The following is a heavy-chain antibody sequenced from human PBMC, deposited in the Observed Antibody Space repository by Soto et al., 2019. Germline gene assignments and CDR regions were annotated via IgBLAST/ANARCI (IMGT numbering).Heavy chain of an antibody. D-gene: IGHD1-26*01. CDR3: AKISGSSNLDI. CDR1: GFTFDDYG. CDR2: ISWNGGTT. V-gene: IGHV3-9*01. Sequence: EVQLVESGGGLVQPGRSLRLSCAASGFTFDDYGMHWVRQAPGKGLEWVSGISWNGGTTDYADSVKGRFTISRDNTKNSVYLQMNSLRVDDTALDYCAKISGSSNLDIWGQGTMVTVSS. J-gene: IGHJ3*02.